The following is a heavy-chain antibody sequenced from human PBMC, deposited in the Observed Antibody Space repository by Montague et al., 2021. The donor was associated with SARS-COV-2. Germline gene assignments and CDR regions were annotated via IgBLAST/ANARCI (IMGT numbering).Heavy chain of an antibody. CDR3: ARQGGDIVVVIAIRGPYYFDY. V-gene: IGHV4-39*01. D-gene: IGHD2-21*01. CDR2: IYYGRST. J-gene: IGHJ4*02. Sequence: SETLSLTCTVSGGSISSGGYYWSWIRQPPGKGLEWIGTIYYGRSTYYNPSLKSRVTISVDTSKNQFSLKLSSVTAADTAVYYCARQGGDIVVVIAIRGPYYFDYWGQGTLVTVSS. CDR1: GGSISSGGYY.